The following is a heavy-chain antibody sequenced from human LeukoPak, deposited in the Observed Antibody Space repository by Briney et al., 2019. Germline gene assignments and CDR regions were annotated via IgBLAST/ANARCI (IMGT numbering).Heavy chain of an antibody. CDR3: ARGRGSSWYDY. CDR2: IYTSGNT. CDR1: GGSISSSY. V-gene: IGHV4-4*07. D-gene: IGHD6-13*01. Sequence: PSETLSLTCTVSGGSISSSYWSWVRQPAGKGLEWIGRIYTSGNTNYNPSLKGRVTMTVDTSKNQFSLNLSSVTAADTAVYYCARGRGSSWYDYWGQGTLVTVSS. J-gene: IGHJ4*02.